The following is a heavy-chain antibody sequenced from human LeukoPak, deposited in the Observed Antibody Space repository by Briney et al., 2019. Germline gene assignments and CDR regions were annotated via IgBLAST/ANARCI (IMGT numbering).Heavy chain of an antibody. J-gene: IGHJ4*02. CDR3: ARKTGDLDY. CDR2: ISASGGST. V-gene: IGHV3-23*01. CDR1: LFTFSSYA. Sequence: GGSLRLSCAASLFTFSSYAMSWVRQAPGKGLEWVSAISASGGSTYNADSVKGLFTISRDNSKNSLYLQMNSLRAEDTAVYYCARKTGDLDYWGQGTLVTVSS. D-gene: IGHD7-27*01.